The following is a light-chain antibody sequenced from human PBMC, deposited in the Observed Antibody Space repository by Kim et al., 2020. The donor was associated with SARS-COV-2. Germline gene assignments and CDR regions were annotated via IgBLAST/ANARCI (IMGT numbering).Light chain of an antibody. V-gene: IGLV2-14*04. CDR1: SSDVGGYTY. J-gene: IGLJ2*01. Sequence: QSITISCPGPSSDVGGYTYVSCYQQHPGKAPKLMIYGVTKRPSGVSNRFSGSKSGNTASLTISGLQAEDEADYYCSSYTSSSTFVVFGGGTQLTVL. CDR2: GVT. CDR3: SSYTSSSTFVV.